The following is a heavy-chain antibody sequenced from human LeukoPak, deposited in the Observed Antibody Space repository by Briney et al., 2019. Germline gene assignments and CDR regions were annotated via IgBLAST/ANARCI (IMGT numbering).Heavy chain of an antibody. J-gene: IGHJ4*02. V-gene: IGHV3-66*02. CDR1: GFTVSSNY. D-gene: IGHD3-16*02. CDR3: AFYRRNPLDY. CDR2: IYSGGST. Sequence: GGSLRLSCAASGFTVSSNYMSWVRLAPGKGLEWVSVIYSGGSTYYADSVKGRFTISRDNSKNTLYLQMNSLRAEDTAVYYCAFYRRNPLDYWGQGTLVTVSS.